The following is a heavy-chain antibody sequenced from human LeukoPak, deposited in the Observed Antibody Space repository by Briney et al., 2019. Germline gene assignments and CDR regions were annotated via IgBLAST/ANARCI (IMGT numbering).Heavy chain of an antibody. J-gene: IGHJ2*01. CDR3: GRVSCGGDCQSFYFDL. D-gene: IGHD2-21*02. CDR1: GYTLPSQY. Sequence: AAVQVSCQASGYTLPSQYMHGVRQAPGQGLKGMGISNPSGGSTTYAQKFPGRVTMSRDTSTSTVYMELSSLRSEDTGVYYCGRVSCGGDCQSFYFDLWGRGALVTVAS. V-gene: IGHV1-46*01. CDR2: SNPSGGST.